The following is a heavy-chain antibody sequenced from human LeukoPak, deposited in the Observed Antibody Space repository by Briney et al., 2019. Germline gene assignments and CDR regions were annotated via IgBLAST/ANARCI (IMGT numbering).Heavy chain of an antibody. Sequence: GGSLRLSCAASGFTFSSHGMNWVRQAPGKGLEWVSGISPSGGITYYTDSVKGRFTISRDNSKNTVSLQMSSLRGEDTAVYYCARGPPGGLRFLEWNSPLDYWGQGTLVTVSS. CDR2: ISPSGGIT. D-gene: IGHD3-3*01. V-gene: IGHV3-23*01. CDR1: GFTFSSHG. J-gene: IGHJ4*02. CDR3: ARGPPGGLRFLEWNSPLDY.